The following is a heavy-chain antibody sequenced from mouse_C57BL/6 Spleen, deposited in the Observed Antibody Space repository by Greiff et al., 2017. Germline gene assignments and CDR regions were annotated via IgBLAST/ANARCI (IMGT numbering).Heavy chain of an antibody. Sequence: DVQLVESGGGLVKPGGSLKLSCAASGFTFSDYGMHWVRQAPEKGLEWVAYISSGSSTIYYADTVKGRFTISRDNAKNTLFLQMTSLRSEDTAMYYCARYYYGNNYGYFDYWGQGTTLTVSS. CDR2: ISSGSSTI. CDR1: GFTFSDYG. CDR3: ARYYYGNNYGYFDY. V-gene: IGHV5-17*01. D-gene: IGHD1-1*01. J-gene: IGHJ2*01.